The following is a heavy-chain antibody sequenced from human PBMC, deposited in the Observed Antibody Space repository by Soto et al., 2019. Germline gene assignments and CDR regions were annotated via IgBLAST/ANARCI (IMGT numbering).Heavy chain of an antibody. CDR2: ISGYNGNT. J-gene: IGHJ4*02. CDR3: ARGGRFAVADTDY. CDR1: GYTFINYG. Sequence: QVQLVQSGVEVKKPGASVRVSCKASGYTFINYGITWVRQAPGQGLEWLGWISGYNGNTNYAQKFQGRVTMTTDTSTSTAYMDLTSLRYDDTAVYYCARGGRFAVADTDYWGQRTLLTVSS. V-gene: IGHV1-18*01. D-gene: IGHD3-3*01.